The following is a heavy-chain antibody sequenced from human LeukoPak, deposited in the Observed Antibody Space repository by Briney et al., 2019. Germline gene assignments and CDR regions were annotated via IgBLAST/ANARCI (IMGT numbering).Heavy chain of an antibody. V-gene: IGHV3-23*01. J-gene: IGHJ4*02. CDR1: GFTFSSYV. Sequence: GGSLRLSCAASGFTFSSYVMTWVRQAPGKGLECVSTISGSGGSTYYADSVKGRFTISRDNSKNTLYLQMNRLRVEDTALYYCAKGSVDTSYIDYWGQGTLVTVSS. CDR3: AKGSVDTSYIDY. CDR2: ISGSGGST. D-gene: IGHD3-10*01.